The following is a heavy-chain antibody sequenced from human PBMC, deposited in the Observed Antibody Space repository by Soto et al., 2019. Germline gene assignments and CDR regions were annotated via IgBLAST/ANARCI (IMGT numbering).Heavy chain of an antibody. CDR3: TSFRSTYSGGWYYLDY. CDR1: GVAVTSNY. D-gene: IGHD6-19*01. V-gene: IGHV3-53*02. Sequence: EVQLVETGGGLIQPGGSLRLSCATPGVAVTSNYMTWVRQAPGKGLEWVSVIFSVGTTYYADSVKGRFTISRDISKNTLYLQMNGLSAEDTAVYYCTSFRSTYSGGWYYLDYWGQGTLVTVSS. J-gene: IGHJ4*02. CDR2: IFSVGTT.